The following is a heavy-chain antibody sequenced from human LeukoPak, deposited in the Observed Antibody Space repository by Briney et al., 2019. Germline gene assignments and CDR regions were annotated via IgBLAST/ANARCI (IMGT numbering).Heavy chain of an antibody. CDR3: ARVLLGWFDP. D-gene: IGHD2-15*01. V-gene: IGHV4-39*02. Sequence: PSETLSLTCTVSGGSISSYYWAWIRQPPGKGLEWIGTIYYTGSTYYNPSLKSRVTISVDTSKNHFSLRLTSLTAADTAFYYCARVLLGWFDPWGQGNLVTVSS. CDR1: GGSISSYY. CDR2: IYYTGST. J-gene: IGHJ5*02.